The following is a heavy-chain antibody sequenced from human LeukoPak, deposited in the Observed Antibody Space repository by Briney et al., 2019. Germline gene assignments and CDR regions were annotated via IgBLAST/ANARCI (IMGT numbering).Heavy chain of an antibody. CDR2: INHSGST. Sequence: SETLSLTCAVYGGSFSGYYWSWIRQPPGKGLEWIGEINHSGSTNYNPSLKSRVTISVDKSKNQFSLKLSSVTAADTAVYYCARGLGSGRYWGYYYMDVWGKGTTVTVSS. J-gene: IGHJ6*03. V-gene: IGHV4-34*01. CDR3: ARGLGSGRYWGYYYMDV. D-gene: IGHD3-10*01. CDR1: GGSFSGYY.